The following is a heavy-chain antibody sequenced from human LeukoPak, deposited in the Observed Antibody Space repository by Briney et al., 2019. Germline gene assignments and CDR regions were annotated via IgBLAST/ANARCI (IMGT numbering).Heavy chain of an antibody. CDR3: AKLPTYDFWSVLRYYFDY. Sequence: SVKVSCKASGGTFSNYALSWVRQAPGQGLEWMGGIIPILGTANYAQKFQGRVTITADESTSTAYMELTSLRSEDAAVYYCAKLPTYDFWSVLRYYFDYWGQGTLVTVSS. CDR1: GGTFSNYA. V-gene: IGHV1-69*13. J-gene: IGHJ4*02. D-gene: IGHD3-3*01. CDR2: IIPILGTA.